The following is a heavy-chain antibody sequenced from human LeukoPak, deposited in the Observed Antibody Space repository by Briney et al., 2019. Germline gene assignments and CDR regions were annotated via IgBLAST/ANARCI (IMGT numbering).Heavy chain of an antibody. CDR3: ARGGYYGSGSYYDY. J-gene: IGHJ4*02. V-gene: IGHV4-30-2*01. Sequence: SQTLSLTCAVSVVSISSGGYSWSWIRQPPGKGLEWIVYIYHTGNTYYNPSLKSRVAISIDRSKNQFSLKLSSVTAADTAVYFCARGGYYGSGSYYDYWGQGTLVTVSS. CDR2: IYHTGNT. CDR1: VVSISSGGYS. D-gene: IGHD3-10*01.